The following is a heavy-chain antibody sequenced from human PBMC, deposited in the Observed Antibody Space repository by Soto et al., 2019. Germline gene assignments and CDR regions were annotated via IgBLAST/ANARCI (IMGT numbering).Heavy chain of an antibody. V-gene: IGHV3-23*01. CDR3: ATRNYYDSRGFYYYYYFDY. D-gene: IGHD3-22*01. CDR2: ISDGDGDT. J-gene: IGHJ4*02. Sequence: GGPLRLSCGASGFNIRSHSMHRVRQTPGKGLEWVSSISDGDGDTYYADSVKGRFTISRDNSKNTLFLQMNSLRAEDTAVYYCATRNYYDSRGFYYYYYFDYWGQGTLVTVSS. CDR1: GFNIRSHS.